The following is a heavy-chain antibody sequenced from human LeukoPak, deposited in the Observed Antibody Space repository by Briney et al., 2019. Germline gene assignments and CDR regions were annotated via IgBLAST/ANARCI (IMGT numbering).Heavy chain of an antibody. CDR3: ARDRTPIVVVPAAIPCLSG. CDR1: GGTFSSYA. CDR2: IIPIFGTA. D-gene: IGHD2-2*02. J-gene: IGHJ4*02. V-gene: IGHV1-69*01. Sequence: SVKVSCKASGGTFSSYAISWLRLAPGQGLEWMGGIIPIFGTANYTQKFQGRVTITADESTSTAYMELSSLRSEDTAVYYCARDRTPIVVVPAAIPCLSGWGQGTLVTVSS.